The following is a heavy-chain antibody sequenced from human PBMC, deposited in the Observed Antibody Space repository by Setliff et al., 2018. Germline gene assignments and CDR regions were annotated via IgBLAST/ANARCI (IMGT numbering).Heavy chain of an antibody. Sequence: GGSLRLSCVTSGFSFGDYAMNWVRQAPGKGLEWVSGISWNSGSIGYADSVKGRFTISRDNAKNSLYLQMNSLRAEDTALYYCAKSGSRNGVGYFDYWGQGTLVTVSS. J-gene: IGHJ4*02. CDR3: AKSGSRNGVGYFDY. CDR1: GFSFGDYA. CDR2: ISWNSGSI. V-gene: IGHV3-9*01. D-gene: IGHD2-8*01.